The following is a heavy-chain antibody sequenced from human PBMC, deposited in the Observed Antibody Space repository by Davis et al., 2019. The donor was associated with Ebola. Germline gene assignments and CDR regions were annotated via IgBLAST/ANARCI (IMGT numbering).Heavy chain of an antibody. CDR2: INHSGST. J-gene: IGHJ6*02. D-gene: IGHD3-3*01. V-gene: IGHV4-34*01. CDR1: GGSFSGYY. Sequence: PSETLSLTCAVYGGSFSGYYWSWIRQPPGKGLEWIGEINHSGSTNYNPSLKSRVTISVDTSKNQFSLKLSSVTAADTAVYYCARGLRFLEWLYHYYYGMDVWGQGTTVTVSS. CDR3: ARGLRFLEWLYHYYYGMDV.